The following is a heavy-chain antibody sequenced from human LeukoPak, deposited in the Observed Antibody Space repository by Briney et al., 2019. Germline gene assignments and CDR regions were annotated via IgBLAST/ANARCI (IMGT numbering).Heavy chain of an antibody. CDR2: IIPIFGTA. D-gene: IGHD2-2*01. Sequence: SVKVSCKASGGTFSSYAISWVRQAPGQGLEWMGGIIPIFGTANYAQKFQGRVTITADESTSTAHMELSSLRSEDTAVYHCARDSTSFNDAFDIWGQGTMVTVSS. J-gene: IGHJ3*02. CDR3: ARDSTSFNDAFDI. CDR1: GGTFSSYA. V-gene: IGHV1-69*13.